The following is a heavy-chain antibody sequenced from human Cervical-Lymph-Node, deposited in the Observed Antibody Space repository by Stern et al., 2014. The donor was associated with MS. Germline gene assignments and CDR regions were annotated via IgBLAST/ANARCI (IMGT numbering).Heavy chain of an antibody. V-gene: IGHV1-69*01. J-gene: IGHJ4*02. CDR2: IIPIFGTA. Sequence: QVQLQQSGAEVKKPGSSVKVSCKASGGTFSIYAFSWVRQAPGQGLEWMGGIIPIFGTANYAQKFQGRVTITADESTSTAYMDLSSLRSEDTALYYCAREGKARDGYNNPFDYWGQGTLVTVSS. D-gene: IGHD5-24*01. CDR3: AREGKARDGYNNPFDY. CDR1: GGTFSIYA.